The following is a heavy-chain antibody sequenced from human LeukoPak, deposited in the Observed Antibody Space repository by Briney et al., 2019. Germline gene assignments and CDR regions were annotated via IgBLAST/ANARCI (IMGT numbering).Heavy chain of an antibody. CDR3: ARHGNHYYYYYYMDV. J-gene: IGHJ6*03. CDR2: INHSGRT. Sequence: SETLSLTCAVYGGSFSGYYWSWIRQPPGKGLEWIGEINHSGRTNYNPSLKSRVTISVDTSKNQFPLKLSSVTAADTAVYYCARHGNHYYYYYYMDVWGKGTTVTISS. D-gene: IGHD1-14*01. V-gene: IGHV4-34*01. CDR1: GGSFSGYY.